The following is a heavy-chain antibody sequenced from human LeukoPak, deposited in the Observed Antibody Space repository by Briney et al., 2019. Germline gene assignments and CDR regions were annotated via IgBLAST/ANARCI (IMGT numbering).Heavy chain of an antibody. CDR3: SRGNRHVNTGMVTYLFDS. Sequence: GGSLRLSCTASGFRFGDYAVSWVRQSPGKGLEWVAFIRSKAYTGTTDYAASVRGRFTISRDDSKSIAYLQMNGLKTEDTGFYYCSRGNRHVNTGMVTYLFDSWGQGTLVTVSS. D-gene: IGHD5-18*01. V-gene: IGHV3-49*04. J-gene: IGHJ4*02. CDR1: GFRFGDYA. CDR2: IRSKAYTGTT.